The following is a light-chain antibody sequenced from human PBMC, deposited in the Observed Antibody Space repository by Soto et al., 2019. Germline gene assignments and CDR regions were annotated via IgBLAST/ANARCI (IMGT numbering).Light chain of an antibody. CDR1: QSISSN. CDR2: GAS. CDR3: QHYNNWPPWT. V-gene: IGKV3-15*01. Sequence: IVMTQSPATLSVSPGERATLSCRASQSISSNLAWYQQKPGQAPRLLIYGASTRATGIPARFSGSGSGTDFTLTISSLQSEDFAVYYCQHYNNWPPWTFGQGTKVGIK. J-gene: IGKJ1*01.